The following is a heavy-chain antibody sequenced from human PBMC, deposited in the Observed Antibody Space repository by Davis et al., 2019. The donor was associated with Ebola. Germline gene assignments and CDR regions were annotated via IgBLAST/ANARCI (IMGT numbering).Heavy chain of an antibody. D-gene: IGHD6-19*01. CDR1: GFTFGDYT. CDR3: AREWLVPKYHFDY. Sequence: PGGSLRLSCTASGFTFGDYTMTWVRRAPGKGLEWVGFIRSKAYGGTAEYAASVRGRFTISRDDSKSTAYLQMNSLDTEDTALYYCAREWLVPKYHFDYWGQGTLVTVSS. CDR2: IRSKAYGGTA. J-gene: IGHJ4*02. V-gene: IGHV3-49*04.